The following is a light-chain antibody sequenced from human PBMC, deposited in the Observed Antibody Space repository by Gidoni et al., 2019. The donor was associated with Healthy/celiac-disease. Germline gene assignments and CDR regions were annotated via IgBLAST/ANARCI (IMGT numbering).Light chain of an antibody. CDR2: WAS. CDR3: QQYYSTPLT. J-gene: IGKJ4*01. Sequence: DIVMTQSPDSLAVSLGERATINCKSSQSVLYSSNNKNYLAWYQQKPGQSPKLLIYWASTRESGVPDRFSGSGSGTDFTLTISSLQAEDVAVYYCQQYYSTPLTFGGXTKVEIK. V-gene: IGKV4-1*01. CDR1: QSVLYSSNNKNY.